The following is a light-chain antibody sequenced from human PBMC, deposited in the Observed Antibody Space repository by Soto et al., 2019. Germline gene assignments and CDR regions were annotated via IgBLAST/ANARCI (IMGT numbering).Light chain of an antibody. Sequence: EIVLTQSPATLSLSPGDRATLSCRASQSVSSYLAWYQQKPGQAPRLLIYDASNRATGIPARFSGSGSGTDFTLTISSLEAEDFAVYYCQQRSNWPPVTFGGGTKVEIK. CDR2: DAS. J-gene: IGKJ4*01. CDR3: QQRSNWPPVT. V-gene: IGKV3-11*01. CDR1: QSVSSY.